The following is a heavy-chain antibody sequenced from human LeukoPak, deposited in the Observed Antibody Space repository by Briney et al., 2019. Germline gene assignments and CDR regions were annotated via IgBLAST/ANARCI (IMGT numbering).Heavy chain of an antibody. CDR2: ISSSSSTI. J-gene: IGHJ4*02. V-gene: IGHV3-48*01. D-gene: IGHD3-10*01. CDR3: ARGGITTFDY. Sequence: PGGTLRLSCAASGFTFSSYVMSWVRQAPGQGLEWVSYISSSSSTIYYADSVKGRFTISRDNAKNSLYLQMNSLRAEDTAVYYCARGGITTFDYWGQGTLVTVSS. CDR1: GFTFSSYV.